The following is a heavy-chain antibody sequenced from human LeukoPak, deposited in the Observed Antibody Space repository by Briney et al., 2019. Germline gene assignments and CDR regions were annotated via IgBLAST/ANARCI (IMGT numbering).Heavy chain of an antibody. CDR1: GFTFSSYW. D-gene: IGHD2-2*01. Sequence: GSLRLSCVASGFTFSSYWIHWVRQAPGKGLVWVSRINGDGGSTDYADSVKGRFTISRDNSKNTLYLQMNSLKTEDTAVYYCTRPLDCSSTSCYVSDAFDIWGQGTMVTVSS. CDR3: TRPLDCSSTSCYVSDAFDI. V-gene: IGHV3-74*01. CDR2: INGDGGST. J-gene: IGHJ3*02.